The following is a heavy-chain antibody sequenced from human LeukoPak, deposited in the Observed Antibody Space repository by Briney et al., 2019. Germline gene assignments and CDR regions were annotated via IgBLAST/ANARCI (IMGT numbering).Heavy chain of an antibody. CDR3: ARGPYSYDSSGAFDI. Sequence: PSETLSLTCTVSGGSISSNNYYWNWIRQTPGKGLEWIGNVYYSGGTYYNPSLKSRVTISVDTSKNQFSLKLSSVTAADTAVYFCARGPYSYDSSGAFDIWGQGTMVTVSS. J-gene: IGHJ3*02. CDR1: GGSISSNNYY. CDR2: VYYSGGT. D-gene: IGHD3-22*01. V-gene: IGHV4-39*07.